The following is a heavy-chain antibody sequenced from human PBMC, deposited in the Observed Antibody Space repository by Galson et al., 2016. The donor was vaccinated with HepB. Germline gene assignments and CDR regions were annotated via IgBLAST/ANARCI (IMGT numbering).Heavy chain of an antibody. D-gene: IGHD1-1*01. Sequence: PALVKPTQTLTLTCPFSGFSLSTSGVGVGWIRQPPGKALEWLALIYWDDDKRYSPSLKSRLTITKDTPKNQVVLTMTNMDPVDTATYYCAHIKLFGYNYVYQGYYFDYWGQGTLVTVSS. J-gene: IGHJ4*02. CDR3: AHIKLFGYNYVYQGYYFDY. CDR2: IYWDDDK. CDR1: GFSLSTSGVG. V-gene: IGHV2-5*02.